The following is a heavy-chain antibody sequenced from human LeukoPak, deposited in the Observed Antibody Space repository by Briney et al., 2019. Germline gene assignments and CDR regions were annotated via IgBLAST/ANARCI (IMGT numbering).Heavy chain of an antibody. CDR1: GGSISSGGYY. CDR2: IYYSGST. CDR3: ARDSSVVVATGLGP. Sequence: SETLSLTCTVSGGSISSGGYYWSWIRQHPGKGLEWIGYIYYSGSTYYNPSLKSRVTISVDTSKNQFSLKLSSVTAADTAVYYCARDSSVVVATGLGPWGQGTLVTVSS. V-gene: IGHV4-31*03. J-gene: IGHJ5*02. D-gene: IGHD2-15*01.